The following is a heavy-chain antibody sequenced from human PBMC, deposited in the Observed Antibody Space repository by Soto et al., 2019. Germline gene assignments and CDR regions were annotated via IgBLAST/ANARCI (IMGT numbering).Heavy chain of an antibody. V-gene: IGHV1-69*13. CDR1: GGTFSSYA. D-gene: IGHD3-22*01. CDR2: IIPIFGTA. CDR3: ARDRNYYDSSGYLVFYYYYYGMDV. Sequence: SVKVSCKASGGTFSSYAISWVRQAPGQGLEWMGGIIPIFGTANYAQKFQGRVTITADESTSTAYMELSSLRSEDTAVYYCARDRNYYDSSGYLVFYYYYYGMDVWGQGTTVTVSS. J-gene: IGHJ6*02.